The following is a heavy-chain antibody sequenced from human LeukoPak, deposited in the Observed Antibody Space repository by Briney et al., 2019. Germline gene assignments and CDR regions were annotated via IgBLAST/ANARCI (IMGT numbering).Heavy chain of an antibody. D-gene: IGHD2-2*01. CDR1: GGSFSGYY. J-gene: IGHJ6*03. CDR3: GRGASPPRYQPYYYYYYMDV. CDR2: INHSGST. Sequence: SETLSLTCAVYGGSFSGYYWSWIRQPPGKGLEWIGEINHSGSTNYNPSLKSRVTISVDTSKNQFSLKMSSVTAADTAVYYCGRGASPPRYQPYYYYYYMDVWGKGTTVTVSS. V-gene: IGHV4-34*01.